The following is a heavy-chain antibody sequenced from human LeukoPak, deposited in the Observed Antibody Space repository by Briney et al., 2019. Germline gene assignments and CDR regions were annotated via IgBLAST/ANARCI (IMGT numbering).Heavy chain of an antibody. CDR3: ATRIAAAGTPFDY. J-gene: IGHJ4*02. V-gene: IGHV4-59*01. Sequence: SETLSLTCTVSGGSISSYYWSWIRRPPGKGLEWIGHIYYSGSTNYNPSLKSRVTISVDTSKNQFSLKLSSVTAADTAIYYCATRIAAAGTPFDYWGQGTLVTVSS. CDR2: IYYSGST. D-gene: IGHD6-13*01. CDR1: GGSISSYY.